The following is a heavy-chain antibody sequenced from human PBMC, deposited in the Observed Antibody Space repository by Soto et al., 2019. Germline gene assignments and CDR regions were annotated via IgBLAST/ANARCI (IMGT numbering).Heavy chain of an antibody. CDR3: ARVMRGTVTTAVDALNI. Sequence: QVQLQQWGAGLLKPSETLSLTCAVYGGFVSSGSYYWSWIRQPPGKGLEWLGEMSHSGGTHFNPSIKSLVTISVAPSNKQFSLNRYSMTAADTALYYCARVMRGTVTTAVDALNIWGPGTMVTDSS. J-gene: IGHJ3*02. CDR1: GGFVSSGSYY. V-gene: IGHV4-34*01. CDR2: MSHSGGT. D-gene: IGHD1-1*01.